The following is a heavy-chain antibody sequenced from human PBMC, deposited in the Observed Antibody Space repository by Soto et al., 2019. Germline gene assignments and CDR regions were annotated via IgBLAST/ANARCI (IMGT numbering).Heavy chain of an antibody. V-gene: IGHV3-74*01. CDR3: SRETLWFGESPKS. Sequence: EVHLVESGGGSVQPGGSLRISCGASGFTFGSYWMDWVRQVPGKGLVWVSRINGDGRITTYADSVKGLFTISRDNAGSTLYLQMNSLRVDDTAVYYCSRETLWFGESPKSGGQGTLATVSS. CDR1: GFTFGSYW. D-gene: IGHD3-10*01. J-gene: IGHJ4*02. CDR2: INGDGRIT.